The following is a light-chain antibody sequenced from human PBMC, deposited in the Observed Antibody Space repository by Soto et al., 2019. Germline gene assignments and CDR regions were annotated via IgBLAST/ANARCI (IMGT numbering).Light chain of an antibody. CDR2: GAS. V-gene: IGKV3-20*01. CDR1: QSVSSSC. J-gene: IGKJ5*01. CDR3: QQYGSSPT. Sequence: EIVFTQSPGTLSLSPGERATLSCRSSQSVSSSCLAWYQQKPGQSPRLLSYGASSRATGIPDRFSGSGSGTDSTLTISRLEPDDFAVYYCQQYGSSPTFGQGTRLEI.